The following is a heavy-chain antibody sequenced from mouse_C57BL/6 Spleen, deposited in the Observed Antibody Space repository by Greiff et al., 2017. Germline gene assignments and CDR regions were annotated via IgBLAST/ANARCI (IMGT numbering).Heavy chain of an antibody. D-gene: IGHD1-1*01. J-gene: IGHJ4*01. CDR2: IDPSDSYT. CDR1: GYTFTSYW. Sequence: QVQLQQPGAELVRPGTSVKLSCKASGYTFTSYWMHWVKQRPGQGLEWIGGIDPSDSYTNDNPKFKGKATLTVDPTSSTAYMQLSSLTSEDSAVDYCARCYYGSSDAMDYWGQGTSVTVSA. CDR3: ARCYYGSSDAMDY. V-gene: IGHV1-59*01.